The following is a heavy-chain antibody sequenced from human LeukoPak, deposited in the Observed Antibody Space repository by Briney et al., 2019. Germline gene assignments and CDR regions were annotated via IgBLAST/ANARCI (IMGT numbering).Heavy chain of an antibody. CDR2: ISGSGGST. V-gene: IGHV3-23*01. Sequence: PGGSLRLSCAASGFTFSSYAMSWVRQAPGKGLEWVSAISGSGGSTYYADSVKGRFTISRDNSKNTLYLQMNSLRAEDTAVYYCARNSDFWSGYPDYWGQGTLVTVSS. CDR1: GFTFSSYA. D-gene: IGHD3-3*01. CDR3: ARNSDFWSGYPDY. J-gene: IGHJ4*02.